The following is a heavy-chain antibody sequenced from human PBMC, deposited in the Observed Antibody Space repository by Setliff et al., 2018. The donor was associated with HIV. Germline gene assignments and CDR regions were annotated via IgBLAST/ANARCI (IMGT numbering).Heavy chain of an antibody. CDR1: GGSFTNYF. CDR3: ARVKSIKTTLVRLWPRFDL. J-gene: IGHJ5*02. V-gene: IGHV4-34*01. Sequence: SETLSLTCAVYGGSFTNYFWSWIRQSPGKGLEWIGEINHSGRTKYNPSLQSRVTMSVDTSKNQSSLKVRSLTAADTGLYYCARVKSIKTTLVRLWPRFDLWGQGTQVTVSS. D-gene: IGHD3-10*01. CDR2: INHSGRT.